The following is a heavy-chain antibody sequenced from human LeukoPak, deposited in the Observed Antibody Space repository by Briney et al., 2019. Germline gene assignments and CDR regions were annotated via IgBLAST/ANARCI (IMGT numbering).Heavy chain of an antibody. Sequence: SETLSLTCTVSGGSISSYYWSWIRQPPGKGLDCIGYIYYSGTTNYNPSLKSRVTISLATSKSQFSLKLTSVTAADTAVYYCARVSWFPGTSYYYMDVWGKGTTVTVSS. CDR2: IYYSGTT. CDR1: GGSISSYY. V-gene: IGHV4-59*01. J-gene: IGHJ6*03. D-gene: IGHD1-1*01. CDR3: ARVSWFPGTSYYYMDV.